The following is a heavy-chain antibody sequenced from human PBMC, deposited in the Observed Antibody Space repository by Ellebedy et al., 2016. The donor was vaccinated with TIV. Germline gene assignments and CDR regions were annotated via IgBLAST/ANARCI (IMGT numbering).Heavy chain of an antibody. V-gene: IGHV4-59*01. CDR3: ARDIRSYHTANCFDP. J-gene: IGHJ5*02. CDR1: GGSISSYY. CDR2: IYYSGST. Sequence: MPSETLSLTCTVSGGSISSYYWSRIRQPPGKGLEWIGYIYYSGSTNYNPSLKSRVTISVDTSKNQFSLKLSSVTAADPAVYYCARDIRSYHTANCFDPWGQGTLVTVSS. D-gene: IGHD1-26*01.